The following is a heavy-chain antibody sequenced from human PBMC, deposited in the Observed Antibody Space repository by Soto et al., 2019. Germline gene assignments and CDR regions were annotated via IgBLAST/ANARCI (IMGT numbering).Heavy chain of an antibody. J-gene: IGHJ6*03. Sequence: ASVKVSCKASGYTFTGYYMQWVRQAPGQGLEWMGWINPNSGGTNYAQKFQGWVTMTRDTSISTAYMELSRLRSDDTAVYYCARGTRNWNPYYYYYYMDVWGKGTTVTVSS. V-gene: IGHV1-2*04. CDR3: ARGTRNWNPYYYYYYMDV. D-gene: IGHD1-1*01. CDR2: INPNSGGT. CDR1: GYTFTGYY.